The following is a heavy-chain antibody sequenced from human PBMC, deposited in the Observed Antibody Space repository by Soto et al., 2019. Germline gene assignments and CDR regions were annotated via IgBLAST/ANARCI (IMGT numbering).Heavy chain of an antibody. Sequence: EVQLLESGGGLVQPGGSLRLSCAASGFTFTSYAMSWVRQAPGKGLEWVSAISGSGGSTYYADSVKGRFTISRDNSKNTLYLQMNSLRAEDTAVYYCAKNVWGITIFGGMDVWGHGTTVTVSS. CDR3: AKNVWGITIFGGMDV. CDR2: ISGSGGST. CDR1: GFTFTSYA. V-gene: IGHV3-23*01. D-gene: IGHD3-9*01. J-gene: IGHJ6*02.